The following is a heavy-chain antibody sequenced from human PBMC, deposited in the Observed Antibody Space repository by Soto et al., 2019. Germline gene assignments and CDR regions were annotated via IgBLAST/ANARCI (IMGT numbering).Heavy chain of an antibody. V-gene: IGHV3-66*01. CDR2: IRSGGNT. CDR3: VRENYDYGMDV. Sequence: RDSLRLSYSTSGFTVSTDWMYWVRQAPGKGLEWVSVIRSGGNTYYADSVEGRFTISRDNSKNTVYLQMNSLRAEETAVYYCVRENYDYGMDVWGQGT. J-gene: IGHJ6*02. CDR1: GFTVSTDW.